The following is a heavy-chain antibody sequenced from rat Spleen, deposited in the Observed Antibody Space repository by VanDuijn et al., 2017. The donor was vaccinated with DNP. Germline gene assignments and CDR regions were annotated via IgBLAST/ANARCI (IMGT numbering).Heavy chain of an antibody. CDR2: INKDSSAK. D-gene: IGHD1-2*01. Sequence: EVQLVESGGGLVQPGRSLKLSCAASGFIFSNYGMAWVRQAPGKGLEWIGEINKDSSAKNYSPSLKDKFTISRDNAQNTLYLQMSTVGSEDTAIYFCARERITIAAMWDYWGQGVMVTVSS. CDR3: ARERITIAAMWDY. V-gene: IGHV4-2*01. CDR1: GFIFSNYG. J-gene: IGHJ2*01.